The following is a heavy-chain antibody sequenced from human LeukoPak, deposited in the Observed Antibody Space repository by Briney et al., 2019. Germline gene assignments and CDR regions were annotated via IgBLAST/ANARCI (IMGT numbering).Heavy chain of an antibody. CDR3: AAETVAGTSFDYYYGMDV. V-gene: IGHV1-58*02. D-gene: IGHD6-19*01. Sequence: SVKVSCKASGFTFTGSAMQWVRQARGQRLEWIGWIVIGSGNTNYAQKFQERVTITRDMSTSTAYMELSSLRSEDTAVYYCAAETVAGTSFDYYYGMDVWGQGTTVTVSS. CDR1: GFTFTGSA. J-gene: IGHJ6*02. CDR2: IVIGSGNT.